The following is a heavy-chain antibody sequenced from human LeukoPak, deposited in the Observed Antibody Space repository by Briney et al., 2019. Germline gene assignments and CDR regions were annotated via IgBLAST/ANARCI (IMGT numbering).Heavy chain of an antibody. CDR3: SRGTYPYSSDT. Sequence: GGSLRLSCAASGFTFSNSAMSWVRQAPGKGLLWISHINGDGSRTGYADSVKGRFTISRDNAKNILYLQMNSLRAEDTAVYYCSRGTYPYSSDTWGQGALVTVSS. CDR1: GFTFSNSA. J-gene: IGHJ5*02. CDR2: INGDGSRT. V-gene: IGHV3-74*01. D-gene: IGHD3-10*01.